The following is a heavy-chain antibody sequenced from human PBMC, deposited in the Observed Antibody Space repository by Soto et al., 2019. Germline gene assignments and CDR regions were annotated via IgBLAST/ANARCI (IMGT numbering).Heavy chain of an antibody. J-gene: IGHJ4*02. V-gene: IGHV3-30*18. D-gene: IGHD4-17*01. CDR3: AKAYGDYTQNYFDY. Sequence: QVQLVESGGGVVQPGRSLRLSCAASGFIFSSYGMHWVRQAPGKGLEWVAVISYDGSNKYYADSVKGRFTISRDNSKNTLYLQMNSLRSEDTAVYYCAKAYGDYTQNYFDYWGQGTLVTVSS. CDR1: GFIFSSYG. CDR2: ISYDGSNK.